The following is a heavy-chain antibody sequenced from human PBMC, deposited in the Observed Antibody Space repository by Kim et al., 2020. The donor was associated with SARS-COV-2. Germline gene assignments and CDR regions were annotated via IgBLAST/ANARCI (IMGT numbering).Heavy chain of an antibody. CDR1: GFTLNMFW. J-gene: IGHJ4*02. D-gene: IGHD5-12*01. CDR3: ARDGLRGMATTLYY. CDR2: INIDGSVT. Sequence: GGSLRLSCAASGFTLNMFWMHWVRQAPGKELVWVSRINIDGSVTSYADSVKGRFTISRDNAKNTLYLQMNSLRADDTAVYYCARDGLRGMATTLYYWGQGTLVTVSS. V-gene: IGHV3-74*01.